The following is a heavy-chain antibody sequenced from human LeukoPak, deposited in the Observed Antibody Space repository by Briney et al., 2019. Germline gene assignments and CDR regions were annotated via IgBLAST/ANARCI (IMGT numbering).Heavy chain of an antibody. CDR1: GYTFKSYY. J-gene: IGHJ4*01. D-gene: IGHD4-17*01. V-gene: IGHV1-46*02. Sequence: ASVKVSCKASGYTFKSYYIHWVRQAPGQGLEWMGIINPSGGSASYALKFLGRVTMTRDTSTSTVYMEPSSLRSEDTAVYYCGRVPSDYGDYYFDYWGHGTLVIVSS. CDR2: INPSGGSA. CDR3: GRVPSDYGDYYFDY.